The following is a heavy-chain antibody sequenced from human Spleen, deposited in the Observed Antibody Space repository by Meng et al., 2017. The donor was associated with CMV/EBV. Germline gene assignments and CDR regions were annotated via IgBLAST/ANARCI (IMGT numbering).Heavy chain of an antibody. CDR2: INHSGST. Sequence: VYGGSFSGYYRSWIRQPPGKGLEWIGEINHSGSTNYNPSLKSRVTISVDTSKNQFSLKLNSVTAAETAVYYCARSVRAGYRYWYFDLWGRGTLVTVSS. CDR3: ARSVRAGYRYWYFDL. V-gene: IGHV4-34*01. J-gene: IGHJ2*01. CDR1: GGSFSGYY. D-gene: IGHD5-18*01.